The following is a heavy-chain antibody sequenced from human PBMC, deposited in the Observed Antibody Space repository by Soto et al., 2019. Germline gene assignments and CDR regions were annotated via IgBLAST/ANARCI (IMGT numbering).Heavy chain of an antibody. CDR3: ARGTWVRGVLVPFDY. J-gene: IGHJ4*02. CDR2: ISHSGST. CDR1: GGSFSGYY. Sequence: SETLSLTCAVYGGSFSGYYLSWIRQSPGKGLEWIGEISHSGSTNYIPSLKSRLTISIDTSKNQFSLSVAWVTAADTAVYYCARGTWVRGVLVPFDYWGQGTLVTVSS. V-gene: IGHV4-34*01. D-gene: IGHD3-10*01.